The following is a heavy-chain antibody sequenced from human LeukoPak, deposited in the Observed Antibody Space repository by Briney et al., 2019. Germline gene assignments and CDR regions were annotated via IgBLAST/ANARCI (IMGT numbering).Heavy chain of an antibody. CDR2: INTNSGGT. V-gene: IGHV1-2*02. Sequence: ASVKVSCKASGYTFTGYYMHWVRQAPGQGLEWMGWINTNSGGTNYAQKFQGRVTMTRDTSISTAYMELSRLRSDDTAGYYCAGVRVYSSRLNWFDPWGQGTLVTVSS. CDR1: GYTFTGYY. CDR3: AGVRVYSSRLNWFDP. D-gene: IGHD6-13*01. J-gene: IGHJ5*02.